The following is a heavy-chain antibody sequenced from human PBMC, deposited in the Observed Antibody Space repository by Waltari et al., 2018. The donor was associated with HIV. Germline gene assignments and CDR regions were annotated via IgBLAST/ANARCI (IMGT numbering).Heavy chain of an antibody. CDR3: AKDIRAYYDSSGPLGY. J-gene: IGHJ4*02. Sequence: EVPLLELGGGLVQPGGSLSWYCAAYGLAFSRHALWWVRTDTGKGLQFVSCICVSDGNTNFADSVKGRFTISRDNSKNTLYLQMNSRRAEDTAVYYCAKDIRAYYDSSGPLGYWGQGTLVTVSS. V-gene: IGHV3-23*01. CDR2: ICVSDGNT. CDR1: GLAFSRHA. D-gene: IGHD3-22*01.